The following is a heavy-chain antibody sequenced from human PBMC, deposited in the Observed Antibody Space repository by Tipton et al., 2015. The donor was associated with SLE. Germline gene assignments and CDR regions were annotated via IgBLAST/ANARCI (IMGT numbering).Heavy chain of an antibody. CDR1: GGSIRSSTYY. Sequence: TLSLTCTVSGGSIRSSTYYWGWIRQPPGKGLEWIGSIYYSGTTHYNPSLKSRVTISVDTSKNQVSLKLSSVTAADTAVYYCARGLGHDAFDIWGQGTMVTVSS. CDR3: ARGLGHDAFDI. V-gene: IGHV4-39*07. J-gene: IGHJ3*02. D-gene: IGHD6-19*01. CDR2: IYYSGTT.